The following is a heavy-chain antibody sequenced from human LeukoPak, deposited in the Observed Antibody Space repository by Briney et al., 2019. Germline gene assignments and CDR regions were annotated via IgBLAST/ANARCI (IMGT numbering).Heavy chain of an antibody. Sequence: GGSLRLSCAASGFTFSSYGMHWVRQAPGKGLEWVAVISYDGSNKYYADSVKGRFTISRDNSKNTLYLQMNSLRAEDTAVYYCAEDPPGYYFDYWGQGTLVTVSS. V-gene: IGHV3-30*18. CDR2: ISYDGSNK. CDR1: GFTFSSYG. CDR3: AEDPPGYYFDY. J-gene: IGHJ4*02.